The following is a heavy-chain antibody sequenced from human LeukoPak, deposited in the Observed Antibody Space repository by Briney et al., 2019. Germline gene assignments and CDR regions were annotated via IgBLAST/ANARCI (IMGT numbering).Heavy chain of an antibody. D-gene: IGHD3-3*01. V-gene: IGHV4-59*01. CDR3: ARAKRFYYEN. Sequence: WETLSLTCTVSGGSISSYYWSWIRQPPGKGLEWIGYIYYSGSTNYNPSLKSRVTISVDTSKNQFSLKLSSVTAADTAVYYCARAKRFYYENWGQGTLVTVSS. CDR1: GGSISSYY. CDR2: IYYSGST. J-gene: IGHJ4*02.